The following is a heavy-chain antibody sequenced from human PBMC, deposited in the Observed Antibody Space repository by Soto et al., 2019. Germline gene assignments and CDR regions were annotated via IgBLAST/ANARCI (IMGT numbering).Heavy chain of an antibody. CDR2: INPSGGST. V-gene: IGHV1-46*01. CDR1: GYTFTSYY. CDR3: ARDVKGNYYDSSGYYYVPNAFDI. D-gene: IGHD3-22*01. Sequence: ASVKVSCKASGYTFTSYYMHWVRQAPGQGLEWMGIINPSGGSTSYAQKFQGRVTITRDTSTSTVYMELSSLRSEDTAVYYCARDVKGNYYDSSGYYYVPNAFDIWGQGTMVTVSS. J-gene: IGHJ3*02.